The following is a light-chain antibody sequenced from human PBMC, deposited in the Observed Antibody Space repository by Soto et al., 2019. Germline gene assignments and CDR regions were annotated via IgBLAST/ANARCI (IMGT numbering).Light chain of an antibody. J-gene: IGKJ1*01. CDR2: DAS. CDR1: QSINSW. Sequence: DIQMTQSPSTLSASIGDRVTITCRASQSINSWLAWYQQKPGEAPKLLIYDASALPRGVPSRFSGSGSGTDFTLAISSLQRDDFAIYYCQQYNPYSRTFGQGTKVDIK. CDR3: QQYNPYSRT. V-gene: IGKV1-5*01.